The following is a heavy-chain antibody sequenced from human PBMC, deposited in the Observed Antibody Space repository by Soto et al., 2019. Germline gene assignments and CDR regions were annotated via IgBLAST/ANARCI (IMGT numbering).Heavy chain of an antibody. CDR2: IIPIFGTA. V-gene: IGHV1-69*13. J-gene: IGHJ3*02. CDR1: GGTFSGYA. CDR3: ARDLYSSGPPDAFDI. Sequence: SVKVSCKASGGTFSGYAISWVRQAPGQGLEWMGGIIPIFGTANYAQKFQGRVTITADESTSTAYMELSSLRSEDTAVYYCARDLYSSGPPDAFDIWGQGTMVTVSS. D-gene: IGHD6-19*01.